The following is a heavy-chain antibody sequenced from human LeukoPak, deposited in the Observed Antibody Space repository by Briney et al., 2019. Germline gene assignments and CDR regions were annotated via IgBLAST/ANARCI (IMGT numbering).Heavy chain of an antibody. CDR3: ARSKSWWLQYFDY. Sequence: PSETLSLTCAVYGGSFSGYYWSWIRQPPGKGLEWIGEINHSGSTNYNPSLKSRVTISVDTSKNQFSLKLSSVTAADTAVYYCARSKSWWLQYFDYWGQGTLVTVSS. CDR2: INHSGST. J-gene: IGHJ4*02. D-gene: IGHD5-24*01. V-gene: IGHV4-34*01. CDR1: GGSFSGYY.